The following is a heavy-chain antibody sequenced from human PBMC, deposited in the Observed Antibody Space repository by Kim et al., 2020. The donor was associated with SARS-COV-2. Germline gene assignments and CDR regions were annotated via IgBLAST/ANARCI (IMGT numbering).Heavy chain of an antibody. CDR3: AKEAAGYFDY. Sequence: STYYDDSVKGQFTIARDNSKNPLYLQMNSLRAENTAVYYCAKEAAGYFDYWGQGTLVTVSS. J-gene: IGHJ4*02. CDR2: ST. D-gene: IGHD6-13*01. V-gene: IGHV3-23*01.